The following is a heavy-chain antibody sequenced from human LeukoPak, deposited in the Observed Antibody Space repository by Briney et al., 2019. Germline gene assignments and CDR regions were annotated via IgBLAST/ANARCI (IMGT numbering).Heavy chain of an antibody. Sequence: PGGSLRLSCAASGLTFSSYEMNWVRQAPGKGLEWVSYISSSGSTIYYADSVKGRFTISRDNAKNSLYLQMNSLRAEDTAVYYCARDRDYDSSGYYYDYYYYYGMDVWGQGTTVTVSS. J-gene: IGHJ6*02. D-gene: IGHD3-22*01. CDR3: ARDRDYDSSGYYYDYYYYYGMDV. V-gene: IGHV3-48*03. CDR2: ISSSGSTI. CDR1: GLTFSSYE.